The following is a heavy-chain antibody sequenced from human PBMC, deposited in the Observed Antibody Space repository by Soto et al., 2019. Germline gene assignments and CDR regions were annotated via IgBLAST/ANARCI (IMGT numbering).Heavy chain of an antibody. CDR2: INHSGST. J-gene: IGHJ4*02. Sequence: KPSETLSLTCAVYGGSFSGYYWSWIRRPPGKGLEWIGEINHSGSTNYNPSLKSRVTISVDTSKNQFSLKLSSVTAADTAVYYCARGVRTTVTTKEGVFDYWGQGSLVTVSS. D-gene: IGHD4-17*01. V-gene: IGHV4-34*01. CDR1: GGSFSGYY. CDR3: ARGVRTTVTTKEGVFDY.